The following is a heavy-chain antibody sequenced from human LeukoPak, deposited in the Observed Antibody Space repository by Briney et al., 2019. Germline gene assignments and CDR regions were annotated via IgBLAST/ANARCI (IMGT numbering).Heavy chain of an antibody. CDR3: AKVAIFGVSREDYFDY. J-gene: IGHJ4*02. Sequence: ASVKVSCKASGYTFTGYYIHWVRQAPGQGLDWMGWINPNSGATNYAQKFQGRVTMTRDTSISTAYMELSRLRSDDTAVYYCAKVAIFGVSREDYFDYWGQGTLVTVSS. D-gene: IGHD3-3*01. CDR2: INPNSGAT. V-gene: IGHV1-2*02. CDR1: GYTFTGYY.